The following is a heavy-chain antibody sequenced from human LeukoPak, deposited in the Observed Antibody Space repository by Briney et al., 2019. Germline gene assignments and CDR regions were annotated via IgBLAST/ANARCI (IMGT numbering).Heavy chain of an antibody. J-gene: IGHJ6*03. V-gene: IGHV1-8*01. Sequence: ASVKVSCKASGYTFTSYDINWVRQATGQGLEWMGWMNPNSGNTGYAQKFQGRVTMTRNTSISTAYMELSSLRSEDTAVYYCASSYYYGSGSYYREHYYYYYMDVWGKGTTVTGSS. CDR3: ASSYYYGSGSYYREHYYYYYMDV. CDR2: MNPNSGNT. CDR1: GYTFTSYD. D-gene: IGHD3-10*01.